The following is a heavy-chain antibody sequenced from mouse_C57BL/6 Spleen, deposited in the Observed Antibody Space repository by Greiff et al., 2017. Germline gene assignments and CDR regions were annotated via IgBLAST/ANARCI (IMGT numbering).Heavy chain of an antibody. D-gene: IGHD2-1*01. CDR1: GYTFTSYG. CDR2: IYPRSGNT. V-gene: IGHV1-81*01. CDR3: ARGHYGNYRYFDV. J-gene: IGHJ1*03. Sequence: QVQLQQSGAELARPGASVKLSCKASGYTFTSYGISWVKQRTGQGLEWIGEIYPRSGNTYYNEKFKGKATLTAYKSSSTAYMELRSLTSEDSAVYFCARGHYGNYRYFDVWGTGTTVTVSS.